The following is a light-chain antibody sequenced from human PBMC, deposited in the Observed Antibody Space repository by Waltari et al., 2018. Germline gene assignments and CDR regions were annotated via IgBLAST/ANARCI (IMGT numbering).Light chain of an antibody. CDR1: QTVFNNF. J-gene: IGKJ1*01. CDR3: QQYGISPRT. Sequence: EIVLTQSPGTLSLSPGERATLSCRASQTVFNNFLARYQQRPGQAPRFVMFAVSSRATGIPHRFSGSGSGTDFTLTITRLEPEDFAVYYCQQYGISPRTFGQGTKVELK. CDR2: AVS. V-gene: IGKV3-20*01.